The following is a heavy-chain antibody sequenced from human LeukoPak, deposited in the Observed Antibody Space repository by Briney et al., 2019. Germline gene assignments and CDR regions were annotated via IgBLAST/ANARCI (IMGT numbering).Heavy chain of an antibody. CDR2: IKSKTDGGTT. Sequence: PGGSLRLPCAASGFSFTNARMSWVRQAPGKGLEWVGRIKSKTDGGTTDYAAPVKGRFTISRDDSRNTVYLQMNSLKTEDTAVYYCITSSGWYYFDHWGQGTLVTVSS. V-gene: IGHV3-15*01. CDR1: GFSFTNAR. CDR3: ITSSGWYYFDH. J-gene: IGHJ4*02. D-gene: IGHD6-19*01.